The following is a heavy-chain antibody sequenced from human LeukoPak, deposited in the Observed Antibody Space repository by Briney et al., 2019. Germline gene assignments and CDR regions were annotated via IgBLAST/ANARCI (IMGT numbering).Heavy chain of an antibody. CDR3: AKEGRLTVAAVVVENYFDY. V-gene: IGHV3-23*01. Sequence: PSGTLSLTCGVSGGSITTTNFWSWVRQAPGKGLEWVSGISGSGGDTYYSDSVKGRFTISRDNAKTTVYLQMNSLRTEDTAEYYCAKEGRLTVAAVVVENYFDYWGQGTPVTVSA. CDR1: GGSITTTN. D-gene: IGHD3-22*01. J-gene: IGHJ4*02. CDR2: ISGSGGDT.